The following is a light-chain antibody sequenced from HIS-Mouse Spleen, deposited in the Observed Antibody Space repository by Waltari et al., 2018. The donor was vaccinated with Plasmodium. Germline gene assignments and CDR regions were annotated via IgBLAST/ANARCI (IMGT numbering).Light chain of an antibody. CDR3: CSYAGSSTWV. Sequence: QSALTQPASVSGSPGQSITISCPGTSSDVGSYNLVSWYQQHPGKAPKLMIYEGSKSPSGVSNRFSGSKSGNTASLTISGLQAEDEADYYCCSYAGSSTWVFGGGTKLTVL. CDR2: EGS. V-gene: IGLV2-23*01. J-gene: IGLJ3*02. CDR1: SSDVGSYNL.